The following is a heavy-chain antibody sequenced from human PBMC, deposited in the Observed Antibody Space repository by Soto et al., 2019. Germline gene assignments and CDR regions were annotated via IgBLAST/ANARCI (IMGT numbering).Heavy chain of an antibody. V-gene: IGHV4-4*07. CDR1: GVSITPYY. J-gene: IGHJ4*02. CDR3: ARGPYCGDECYFAY. CDR2: ISHTGTT. Sequence: SETLSLTCSVLGVSITPYYWSWIRQPAGKGLEWIGRISHTGTTNSNPSLEGRVTMSVDHSKNQISLRLSSATAADTATYYCARGPYCGDECYFAYWGQGALVTVSS. D-gene: IGHD2-21*01.